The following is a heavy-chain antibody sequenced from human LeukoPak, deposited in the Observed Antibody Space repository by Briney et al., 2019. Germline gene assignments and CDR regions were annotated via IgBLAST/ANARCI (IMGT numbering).Heavy chain of an antibody. CDR1: GFTFSSYA. CDR3: ARSPLGGEDIVVVPAAVTDY. D-gene: IGHD2-2*01. J-gene: IGHJ4*02. CDR2: ISGSSSTI. Sequence: PGGSLRLSCAASGFTFSSYAMSWVRQAPGKGLEWVSAISGSSSTIYYADSVKGRFTISRDNAKNSLYLQMNSLRAEDTAVYYCARSPLGGEDIVVVPAAVTDYWGQGTLVTVSS. V-gene: IGHV3-48*01.